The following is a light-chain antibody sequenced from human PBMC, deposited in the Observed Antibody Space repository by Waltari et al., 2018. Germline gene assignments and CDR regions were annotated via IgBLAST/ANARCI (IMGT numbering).Light chain of an antibody. Sequence: DIQMTQSPSSLSASVGDRVTITCPANQYIYNSLNWYQKKPGKAPNLLIYGASNLEPGVPSRFSGSGSGTHFTFTISSLQPDDFATYYCQQYDTPLSFGGGTKVAIK. J-gene: IGKJ4*01. CDR1: QYIYNS. CDR2: GAS. V-gene: IGKV1-33*01. CDR3: QQYDTPLS.